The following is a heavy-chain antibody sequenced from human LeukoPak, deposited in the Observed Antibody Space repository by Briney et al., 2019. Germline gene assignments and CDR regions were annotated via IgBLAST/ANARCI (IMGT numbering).Heavy chain of an antibody. CDR2: IYPGDSDT. D-gene: IGHD1-26*01. CDR1: GSMCTSYW. Sequence: GASMQISCEGAGSMCTSYWSGWGRPLPGKGQGGMGIIYPGDSDTRESPSREGQVPISANKCSSIAYLQWGSLKASDTAMYYCATPFKYSGTYYDAFDIWGQGTMVTVSS. V-gene: IGHV5-51*01. CDR3: ATPFKYSGTYYDAFDI. J-gene: IGHJ3*02.